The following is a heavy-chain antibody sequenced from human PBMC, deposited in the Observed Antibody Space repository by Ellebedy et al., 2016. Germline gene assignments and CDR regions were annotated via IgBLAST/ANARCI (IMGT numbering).Heavy chain of an antibody. Sequence: SVKVSXXASGGTFSSYAISWVRQAPGQGLEWMGGIIPIFGTANYAQKFQGRVTITADESTSTAYMELSSLRSEDTAVYYCARIVNAGRIAVGRGYYFDYWGQGTLVTVSS. J-gene: IGHJ4*02. CDR3: ARIVNAGRIAVGRGYYFDY. CDR1: GGTFSSYA. V-gene: IGHV1-69*13. D-gene: IGHD6-19*01. CDR2: IIPIFGTA.